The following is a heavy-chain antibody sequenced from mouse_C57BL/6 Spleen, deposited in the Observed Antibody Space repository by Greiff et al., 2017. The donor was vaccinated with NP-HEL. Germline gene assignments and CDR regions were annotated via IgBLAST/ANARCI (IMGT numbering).Heavy chain of an antibody. V-gene: IGHV5-9-1*02. D-gene: IGHD2-4*01. CDR2: ISSGGDYI. CDR3: TRDRGYDYDDGYYAMDY. J-gene: IGHJ4*01. Sequence: EVKLMESGEGLVKPGGSLKLSCAASGFTFSSYAMSWVRQTPEKRLEWVAYISSGGDYIYYADTVKGRFTISRDNARNTLYLQMSSLKSEDTAMYYCTRDRGYDYDDGYYAMDYWGQGTSVTVSS. CDR1: GFTFSSYA.